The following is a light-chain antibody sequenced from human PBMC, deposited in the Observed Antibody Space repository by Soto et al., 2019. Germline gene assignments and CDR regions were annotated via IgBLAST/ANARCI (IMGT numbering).Light chain of an antibody. V-gene: IGLV2-11*01. J-gene: IGLJ2*01. CDR1: SSDVGTYNY. CDR2: DVS. CDR3: CSSAGSYVV. Sequence: QSALTQPRSVSGSPGQSVTISCTGTSSDVGTYNYVSWYQHHPGKAPKLMIYDVSKRPSGVPDRFSGSKSGNTASLTISGLQAEDEADYYCCSSAGSYVVFGGGTKLTVL.